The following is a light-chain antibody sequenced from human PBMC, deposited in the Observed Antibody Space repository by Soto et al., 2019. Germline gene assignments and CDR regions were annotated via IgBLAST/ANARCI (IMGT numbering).Light chain of an antibody. V-gene: IGKV1-5*03. Sequence: DIQMTQSPSTLSASVGDRVTITCRASQRINSWLAWYQQKPGKAPKLLIYKASNLESGVPSRFSGSGSGTEFTLTISGLQPDDFATYYCQQYNSYSWTFGQGTKVDIK. CDR2: KAS. CDR1: QRINSW. J-gene: IGKJ1*01. CDR3: QQYNSYSWT.